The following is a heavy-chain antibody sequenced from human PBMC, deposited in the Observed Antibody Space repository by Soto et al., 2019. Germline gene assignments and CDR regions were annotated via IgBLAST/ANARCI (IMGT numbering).Heavy chain of an antibody. Sequence: ASVKVSCKASGYTFTSYDINWVRQATGQGLEWMGWMNPNSGNTGYAQKFQGRVTMTRNTSISTAYMELSSLRSEDTAVYYCASGAFQQLPSHDAFDIWGQGTMVTVSS. V-gene: IGHV1-8*01. J-gene: IGHJ3*02. CDR3: ASGAFQQLPSHDAFDI. CDR1: GYTFTSYD. D-gene: IGHD6-13*01. CDR2: MNPNSGNT.